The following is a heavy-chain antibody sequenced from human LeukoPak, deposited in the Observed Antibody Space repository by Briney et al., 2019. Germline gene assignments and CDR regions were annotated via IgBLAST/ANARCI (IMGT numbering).Heavy chain of an antibody. Sequence: GGSLRLSCAASGFTFSDWYINWIRQAPGKGLEWVSYITPSGDSTYYGDSVKGQFTISRDNAKNSVSLHMNSLRAEDTAVYYCARGHYGLDYWGQGTLVTVSS. CDR2: ITPSGDST. V-gene: IGHV3-11*01. D-gene: IGHD3-10*01. CDR3: ARGHYGLDY. J-gene: IGHJ4*02. CDR1: GFTFSDWY.